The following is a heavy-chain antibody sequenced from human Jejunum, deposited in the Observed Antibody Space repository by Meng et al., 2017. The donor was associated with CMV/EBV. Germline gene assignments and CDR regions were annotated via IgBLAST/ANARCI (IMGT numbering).Heavy chain of an antibody. CDR3: ARGDGSIHASRLLDY. D-gene: IGHD2-15*01. CDR1: FTFSAYT. Sequence: FTFSAYTMHWVRQAPGKGLEWVALISYDGATKYYADSVKGRFTISRDNAQNSLYLQINNLRVEDTAVYYCARGDGSIHASRLLDYWGQGTQVTVSS. CDR2: ISYDGATK. V-gene: IGHV3-30*04. J-gene: IGHJ4*02.